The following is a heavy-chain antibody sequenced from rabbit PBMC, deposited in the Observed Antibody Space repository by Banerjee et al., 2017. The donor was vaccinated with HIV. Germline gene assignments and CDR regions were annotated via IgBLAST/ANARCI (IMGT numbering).Heavy chain of an antibody. D-gene: IGHD8-1*01. CDR1: GFDFSRDY. Sequence: QQLEESGGGLVQPGGSLKLSCKASGFDFSRDYMSWVRQAPGMGLEWIGYIDPVFGSTSYASWVNGRFTVSSHNAQDTLYLELNSLTAADTATYLCARDRDTGSVYYFDLWGQGTLVTVS. V-gene: IGHV1S7*01. CDR2: IDPVFGST. J-gene: IGHJ4*01. CDR3: ARDRDTGSVYYFDL.